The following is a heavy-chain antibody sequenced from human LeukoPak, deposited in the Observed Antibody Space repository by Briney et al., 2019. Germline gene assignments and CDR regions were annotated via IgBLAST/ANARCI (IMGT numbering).Heavy chain of an antibody. Sequence: GGSLRLSCAASGFTFDDYAMHWVRQAPGKGLEWVSGISWNSGSIGYADSVKGRFTISRDNAKNSLYLQMNSLRAEDTAVYYCARDGLWFGKIDAFDIWGQGTMVTVSS. D-gene: IGHD3-10*01. CDR2: ISWNSGSI. V-gene: IGHV3-9*01. J-gene: IGHJ3*02. CDR3: ARDGLWFGKIDAFDI. CDR1: GFTFDDYA.